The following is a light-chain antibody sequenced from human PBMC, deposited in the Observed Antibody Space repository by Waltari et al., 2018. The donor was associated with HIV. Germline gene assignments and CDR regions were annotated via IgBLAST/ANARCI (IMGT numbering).Light chain of an antibody. V-gene: IGLV1-44*01. J-gene: IGLJ2*01. Sequence: QSVLTQPPSASGTPGQRVTISCSGSSSNIRSNSVNWYQQLPGTAPKLLIYSNNQRPSVVPDRFSGSKSGTSASLAISGLQSEDEADYYCAAWDDSLNGPVFGGGTKLTVL. CDR3: AAWDDSLNGPV. CDR1: SSNIRSNS. CDR2: SNN.